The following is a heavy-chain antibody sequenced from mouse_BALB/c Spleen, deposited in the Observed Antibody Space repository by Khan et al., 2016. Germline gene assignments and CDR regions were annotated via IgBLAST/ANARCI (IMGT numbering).Heavy chain of an antibody. D-gene: IGHD2-4*01. CDR1: VFTFSDAW. CDR2: IRSKANNHAI. Sequence: EVQLQESGGGLVQPGGSMKLSCAASVFTFSDAWMDWVRQSPEKGLEWVAEIRSKANNHAIYYAESVKGRFTISRDDSKSSVYRQMDSLRAEDTGIYYCIAYDYDTMDYWGQGTSVTVSS. J-gene: IGHJ4*01. CDR3: IAYDYDTMDY. V-gene: IGHV6-6*01.